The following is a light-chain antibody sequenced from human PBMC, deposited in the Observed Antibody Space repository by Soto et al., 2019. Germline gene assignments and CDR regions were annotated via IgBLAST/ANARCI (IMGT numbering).Light chain of an antibody. CDR3: QQYNYWPRT. Sequence: EIVMTQSPATLSVSPGERATLSCRASQSVSSILAWYQQKPGQAPRLLIYGASTRATGIPARFSGSGSGTDFTLTIRSLQSENFAVYYCQQYNYWPRTFGQGTKVEIK. CDR2: GAS. V-gene: IGKV3-15*01. CDR1: QSVSSI. J-gene: IGKJ1*01.